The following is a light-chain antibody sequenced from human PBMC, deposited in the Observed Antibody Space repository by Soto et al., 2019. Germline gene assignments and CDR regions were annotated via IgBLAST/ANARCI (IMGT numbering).Light chain of an antibody. CDR3: GTWDSSLSVHV. J-gene: IGLJ1*01. Sequence: QSVLTQPPSASGSPGQSVTISCTGTKNDIGNNYVSWYQQVPGTAPKLLIYDNNKRPSGNPDRFSGSKSGTSATLGISGLQTGDEADYYCGTWDSSLSVHVFGNGTKVTVL. V-gene: IGLV1-51*01. CDR2: DNN. CDR1: KNDIGNNY.